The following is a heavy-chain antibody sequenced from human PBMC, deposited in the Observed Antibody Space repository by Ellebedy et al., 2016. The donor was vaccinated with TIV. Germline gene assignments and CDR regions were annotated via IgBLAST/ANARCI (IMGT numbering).Heavy chain of an antibody. CDR1: GGSISTYY. D-gene: IGHD6-13*01. J-gene: IGHJ3*01. Sequence: PSETLSLTCTVSGGSISTYYWNWIRQPPRKGLEWIGYIYFSGSTHYNPSLKGRVTMPVDTSKKQFSLKLNSVTAADTALYYCARRMAAADIGGFDFWGHGTMVIVSS. CDR3: ARRMAAADIGGFDF. V-gene: IGHV4-59*08. CDR2: IYFSGST.